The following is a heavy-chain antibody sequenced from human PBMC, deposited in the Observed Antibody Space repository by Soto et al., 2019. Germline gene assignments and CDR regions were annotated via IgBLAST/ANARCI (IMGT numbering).Heavy chain of an antibody. V-gene: IGHV3-23*01. J-gene: IGHJ4*02. D-gene: IGHD3-16*01. CDR1: GFTFSFYP. CDR2: ISSTAGTI. Sequence: EVVLLESGGGLVQPGGSLRLSCAASGFTFSFYPMSWVRQALGKGLEWVAGISSTAGTIYYADPVKGRFPISRDNSKNTLSLQMDSLRAEDTAVYYCANWGKRVSDFWGQGTLVTVSS. CDR3: ANWGKRVSDF.